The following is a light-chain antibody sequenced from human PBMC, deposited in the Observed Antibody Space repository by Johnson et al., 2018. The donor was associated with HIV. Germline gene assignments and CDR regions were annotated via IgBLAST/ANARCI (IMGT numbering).Light chain of an antibody. CDR2: DNN. J-gene: IGLJ1*01. Sequence: QSVLTQPPSVSAAPGQKVTIYCSGSSSNIGNNSVSWYQQVPGTAPKLLIYDNNKRPSGIPDRFSASKSGASATLGITGLQTGDEADYYCGTWDSSLTSGGIFGTGTKVTVL. CDR1: SSNIGNNS. CDR3: GTWDSSLTSGGI. V-gene: IGLV1-51*01.